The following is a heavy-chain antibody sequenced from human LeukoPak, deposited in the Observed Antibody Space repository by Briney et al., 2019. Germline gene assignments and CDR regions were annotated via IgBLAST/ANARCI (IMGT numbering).Heavy chain of an antibody. CDR2: INSDGSST. CDR1: GFTFSSYW. D-gene: IGHD3-3*01. Sequence: PGGSLRLSCAASGFTFSSYWMHWVRQAPGKGLVWVSRINSDGSSTSYADSVKGRFTISRDNAKNTLYLQMNSLRAEDTAVYYCARDRCLGVVHYYYYYMDVWGKGTTVTVSS. CDR3: ARDRCLGVVHYYYYYMDV. V-gene: IGHV3-74*01. J-gene: IGHJ6*03.